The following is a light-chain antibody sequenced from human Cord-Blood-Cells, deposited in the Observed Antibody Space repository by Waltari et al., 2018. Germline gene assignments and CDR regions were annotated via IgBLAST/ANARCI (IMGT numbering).Light chain of an antibody. CDR1: QSISSW. V-gene: IGKV1-5*01. CDR3: QQYNSYSSFT. J-gene: IGKJ3*01. Sequence: DIQMTQSPSTLSASVGDRVTITCRASQSISSWLAWYQQKPGKGPKLLIYDSSSLESGVRSRVSGSGSGTEFTLTISSLQPDHFATYYCQQYNSYSSFTFGPGTKVDIK. CDR2: DSS.